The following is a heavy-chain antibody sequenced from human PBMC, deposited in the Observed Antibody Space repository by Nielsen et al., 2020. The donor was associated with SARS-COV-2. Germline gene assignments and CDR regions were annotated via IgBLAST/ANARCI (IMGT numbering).Heavy chain of an antibody. D-gene: IGHD4-11*01. CDR1: GDSLNYNSYY. CDR3: TRGRRDSNPYWFFDL. V-gene: IGHV4-39*07. CDR2: IHHRGSAYYFGNT. J-gene: IGHJ2*01. Sequence: SETLSLTCSVSGDSLNYNSYYWGWVRQPPGKGLEWIGNIHHRGSAYYFGNTYYNPSLKSRVTISVDTSKNQFSLSLTPVTAADTAIYFCTRGRRDSNPYWFFDLWGRGALVTVSS.